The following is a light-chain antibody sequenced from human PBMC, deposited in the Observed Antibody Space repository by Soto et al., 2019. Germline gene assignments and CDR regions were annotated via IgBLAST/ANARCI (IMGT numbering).Light chain of an antibody. J-gene: IGLJ2*01. V-gene: IGLV2-14*01. Sequence: QSALTQPGSVSGSPGQSITISCTGTSSDVGGYNYVSWYQQHPGKAPKLMIYEVNNRPSGVSHRFSGSKSGNTASLTISVLQAEDEAYYYCSSHATCGTLIFGGGTKLTVL. CDR2: EVN. CDR3: SSHATCGTLI. CDR1: SSDVGGYNY.